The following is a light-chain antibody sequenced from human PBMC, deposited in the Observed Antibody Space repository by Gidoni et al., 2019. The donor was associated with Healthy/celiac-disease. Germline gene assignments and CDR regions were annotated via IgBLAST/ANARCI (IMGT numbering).Light chain of an antibody. CDR3: QAWDSSTAV. J-gene: IGLJ2*01. V-gene: IGLV3-1*01. Sequence: YELTKPPSVSVSPGKTASITCSGDKLGDKYAFWYQQKPGQSPVLVISQASKRPSGIPERFSGSNSGNTATLTISGTQAMDEADYYCQAWDSSTAVFGGGTKLTVL. CDR2: QAS. CDR1: KLGDKY.